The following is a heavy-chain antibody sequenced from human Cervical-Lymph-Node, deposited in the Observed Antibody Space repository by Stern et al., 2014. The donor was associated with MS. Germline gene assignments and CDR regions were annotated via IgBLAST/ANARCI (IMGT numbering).Heavy chain of an antibody. V-gene: IGHV1-46*01. Sequence: VQLVQSGAEVKKPGASVKISCKASGYNFTNYYLHWVRQDPGQGLEWMGVISPISCITSYTQKFRGRVTMTRDTSTSTVFMALSSLRSEDTAVYYCARGDIVATIGFDYWGQGPLVTFSS. CDR2: ISPISCIT. J-gene: IGHJ4*02. CDR3: ARGDIVATIGFDY. CDR1: GYNFTNYY. D-gene: IGHD5-12*01.